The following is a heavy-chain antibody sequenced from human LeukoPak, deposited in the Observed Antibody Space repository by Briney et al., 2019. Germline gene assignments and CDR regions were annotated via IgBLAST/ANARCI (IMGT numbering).Heavy chain of an antibody. CDR1: GFTFDDYA. V-gene: IGHV3-43D*03. Sequence: PGGSLRLSFAASGFTFDDYAMHWVRQAPGKGLEWVSLISWDGGSTYYADSVKGRFTISRDNSKNSLYLQMNSLRAEDTALYYCAKAQGRDGYNFLDYWGQGTLVTVSS. CDR3: AKAQGRDGYNFLDY. D-gene: IGHD5-24*01. CDR2: ISWDGGST. J-gene: IGHJ4*02.